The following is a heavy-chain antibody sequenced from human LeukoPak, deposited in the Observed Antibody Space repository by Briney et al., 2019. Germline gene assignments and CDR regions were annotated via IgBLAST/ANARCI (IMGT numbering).Heavy chain of an antibody. Sequence: ASVKVSCKDSGYTFTSYGISWVRQAPGQGLEWMGWISAYNGNTNYAQKLQGRVTMTTDTSTSTAYMELRSLRSDDTAVYYCARVRGRYYDSSGYSNYFDYWGQGTLVTVSS. D-gene: IGHD3-22*01. J-gene: IGHJ4*02. CDR3: ARVRGRYYDSSGYSNYFDY. CDR1: GYTFTSYG. V-gene: IGHV1-18*01. CDR2: ISAYNGNT.